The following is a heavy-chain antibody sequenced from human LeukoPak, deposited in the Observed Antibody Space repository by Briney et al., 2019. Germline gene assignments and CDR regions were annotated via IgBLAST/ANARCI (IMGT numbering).Heavy chain of an antibody. D-gene: IGHD3-10*01. Sequence: GGSLRLSCAASGFTFSSYSMNWVRQAPGRGLEWVSGIGSGRNYINYADSVKGRFTISRDNAKSSLHLQMNSLRAGDTAVYYCARDSFGDYIDFWGQGTQVTVSS. CDR1: GFTFSSYS. CDR3: ARDSFGDYIDF. CDR2: IGSGRNYI. J-gene: IGHJ4*02. V-gene: IGHV3-21*06.